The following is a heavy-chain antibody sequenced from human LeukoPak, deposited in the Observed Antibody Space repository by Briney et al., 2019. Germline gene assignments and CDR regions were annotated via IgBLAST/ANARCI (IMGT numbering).Heavy chain of an antibody. J-gene: IGHJ6*03. CDR2: INSDGSST. D-gene: IGHD4-11*01. Sequence: LPGGSLRLSCAGSGFTFGRYAMHWVRQAPGKGLVWVSRINSDGSSTSYADSVKGRFTISRDNAKNTLYLQMNSLRAEDTAVYYCARAATVTDYYYYYYYMDVWGKGTTVTVSS. CDR1: GFTFGRYA. CDR3: ARAATVTDYYYYYYYMDV. V-gene: IGHV3-74*01.